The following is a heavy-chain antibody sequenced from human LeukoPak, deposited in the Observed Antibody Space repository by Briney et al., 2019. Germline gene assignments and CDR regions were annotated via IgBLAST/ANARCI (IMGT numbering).Heavy chain of an antibody. Sequence: GESLRLSCAASGFTFSSYWMSWVRQAPGKGLEWVANIKQDGSEKYYVDSVKGRFTISRDNAKNSLYLQMNSLRAEDTAVYYCARGAGVSSSWSPFDYWGQGTLVTVSS. CDR2: IKQDGSEK. CDR3: ARGAGVSSSWSPFDY. CDR1: GFTFSSYW. J-gene: IGHJ4*02. V-gene: IGHV3-7*01. D-gene: IGHD6-13*01.